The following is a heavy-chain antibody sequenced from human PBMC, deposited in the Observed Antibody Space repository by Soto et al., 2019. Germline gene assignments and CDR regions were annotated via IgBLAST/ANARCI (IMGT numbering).Heavy chain of an antibody. CDR2: IYYSVST. CDR1: GGYISIVGYS. V-gene: IGHV4-31*03. CDR3: ARGSAPYYYDYGDYGDY. J-gene: IGHJ4*02. D-gene: IGHD4-17*01. Sequence: PSQTHPLSYTVSGGYISIVGYSWSCIRQHPGKGLEWIGYIYYSVSTYYNPSLKSRVTISVDTSKNQFSLKLSSVTAADTAVYYCARGSAPYYYDYGDYGDYWGQGTLVTVSS.